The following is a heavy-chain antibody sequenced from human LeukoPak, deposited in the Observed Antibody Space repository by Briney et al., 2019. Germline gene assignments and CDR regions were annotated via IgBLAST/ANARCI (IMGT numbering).Heavy chain of an antibody. CDR3: AALGGSIY. CDR1: GFTFSGYD. CDR2: MGTAGDT. D-gene: IGHD1-26*01. V-gene: IGHV3-13*01. J-gene: IGHJ4*02. Sequence: GGSLRLSCAASGFTFSGYDVHWVRQAKGRGLEWVSAMGTAGDTYYAGSVKGRFTISREDAKNSFYLQMNSLRAGDTAVYYCAALGGSIYWGQGTVVTVSS.